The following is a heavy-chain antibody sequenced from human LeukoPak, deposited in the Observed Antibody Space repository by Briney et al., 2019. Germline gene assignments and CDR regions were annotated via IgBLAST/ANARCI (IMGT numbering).Heavy chain of an antibody. V-gene: IGHV4-30-2*01. CDR3: ARVGYCSGGSCYSDYYYGMDV. D-gene: IGHD2-15*01. Sequence: SETLSLTCTVSGGSISSGGYYWSWIRQPPGKGLEWIGYIYHSGSTYYNPSLKSRVTISVDRSKNQFSLKLSSVTAADTAVYYCARVGYCSGGSCYSDYYYGMDVWGQGTTVTVSS. CDR2: IYHSGST. CDR1: GGSISSGGYY. J-gene: IGHJ6*02.